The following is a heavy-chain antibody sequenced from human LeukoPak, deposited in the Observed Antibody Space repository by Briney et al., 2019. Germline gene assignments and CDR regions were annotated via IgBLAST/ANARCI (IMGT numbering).Heavy chain of an antibody. J-gene: IGHJ6*02. CDR3: ARANLGELFYFYGMDV. Sequence: GASVKVSCKASGYTFTSYDINWVRQATGQGLEWMGWMHPNSGNTGYAQKFQGRVTVTRNISISTAYMELSSLRSEDTAVYYCARANLGELFYFYGMDVWGQGTTVTVSS. V-gene: IGHV1-8*01. CDR2: MHPNSGNT. D-gene: IGHD3-16*01. CDR1: GYTFTSYD.